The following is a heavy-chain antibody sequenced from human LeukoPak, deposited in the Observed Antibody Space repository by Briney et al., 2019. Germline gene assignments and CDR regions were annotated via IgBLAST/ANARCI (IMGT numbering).Heavy chain of an antibody. V-gene: IGHV4-39*01. D-gene: IGHD3-9*01. CDR2: IYYSGST. CDR1: GGSISSSSYY. Sequence: SETLSLTCTVSGGSISSSSYYWGWIRQPPGKGLEWIGSIYYSGSTYYNPSLKSRVTISVDTSKNQFSLKLSSVTAADTAVYYCARLRLPDWFYDYWGQGTLVTVSS. J-gene: IGHJ4*02. CDR3: ARLRLPDWFYDY.